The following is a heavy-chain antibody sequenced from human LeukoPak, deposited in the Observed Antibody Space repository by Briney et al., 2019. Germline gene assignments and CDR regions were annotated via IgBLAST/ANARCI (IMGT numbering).Heavy chain of an antibody. CDR3: ARRSRATYYYDSSGYYYEGFDDAFDI. CDR2: ISAYNGNT. V-gene: IGHV1-18*04. Sequence: ASVKVSCKASGYTFTGYYMHWVRQAPGQGLEWMGWISAYNGNTNYAQKLQGRVTMTTDTSTSTAYMELRSLRSDDTAVYYCARRSRATYYYDSSGYYYEGFDDAFDIWGQGTMVTVSS. CDR1: GYTFTGYY. D-gene: IGHD3-22*01. J-gene: IGHJ3*02.